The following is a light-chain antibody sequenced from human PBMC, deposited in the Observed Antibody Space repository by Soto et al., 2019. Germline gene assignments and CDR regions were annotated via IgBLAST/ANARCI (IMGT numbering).Light chain of an antibody. CDR3: QQSYNTPRT. Sequence: DIQLTQSPSSLSASVGDRVTITCRASERISNYLNWYQQKPGTAPKLLIWSSSTLPSGVPSRFSGSGSGTDFTLSISGLQPEDFAVYYCQQSYNTPRTFGQGNQVEVK. V-gene: IGKV1-39*01. J-gene: IGKJ1*01. CDR1: ERISNY. CDR2: SSS.